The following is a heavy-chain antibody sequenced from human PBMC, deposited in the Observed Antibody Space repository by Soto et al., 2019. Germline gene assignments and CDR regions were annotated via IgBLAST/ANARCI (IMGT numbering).Heavy chain of an antibody. CDR3: ASSYCSGGSCYPGAFDI. Sequence: SETLSLTCTVSGGSISSYYWSWIRQPPGKGLEWIGYIYYSGSTNYNPSLKSRVTISVDTSKNQFSLKLSSVTAADTAVYYCASSYCSGGSCYPGAFDIWGQGTMVTVSS. CDR1: GGSISSYY. J-gene: IGHJ3*02. D-gene: IGHD2-15*01. CDR2: IYYSGST. V-gene: IGHV4-59*01.